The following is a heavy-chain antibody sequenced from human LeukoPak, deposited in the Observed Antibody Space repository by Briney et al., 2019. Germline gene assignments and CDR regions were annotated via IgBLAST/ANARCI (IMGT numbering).Heavy chain of an antibody. J-gene: IGHJ4*02. Sequence: ASVKVSCKASVYTFTSYYMHWVRQAPGQGLEWMGIINPSGGSTSYAQKFQGRVTMTRDTSTSTVYMELSSLRSEDTAVSYCARSRIAVAGPPSSWGQGTLVTVSS. D-gene: IGHD6-19*01. V-gene: IGHV1-46*03. CDR3: ARSRIAVAGPPSS. CDR1: VYTFTSYY. CDR2: INPSGGST.